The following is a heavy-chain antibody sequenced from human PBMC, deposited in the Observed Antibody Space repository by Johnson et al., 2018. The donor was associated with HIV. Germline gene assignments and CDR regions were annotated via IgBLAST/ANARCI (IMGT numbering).Heavy chain of an antibody. D-gene: IGHD5-18*01. CDR1: GFTVSSNY. CDR3: AKVDTAMVNAFDI. Sequence: QVQLVESGGGLVQPGGSLRLSCAASGFTVSSNYMSWVRQAPGKGLEWVAFIRYDGSNKYYAESVKGRFTISRDNSKNTLYLQMNSLRAEDTAVYYCAKVDTAMVNAFDIWGQGQWSPSLQ. V-gene: IGHV3-30*02. CDR2: IRYDGSNK. J-gene: IGHJ3*02.